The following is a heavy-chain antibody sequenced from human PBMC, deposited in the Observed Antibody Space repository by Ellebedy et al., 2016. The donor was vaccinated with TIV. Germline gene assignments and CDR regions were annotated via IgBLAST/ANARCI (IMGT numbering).Heavy chain of an antibody. CDR1: GGSISSYY. CDR3: ARSSGWDRFDY. CDR2: IYYSGST. J-gene: IGHJ4*02. D-gene: IGHD6-19*01. V-gene: IGHV4-59*01. Sequence: MPSETLSLTCTVSGGSISSYYWSWIWQLAGKGLAWMGYIYYSGSTNYNPSLKSRVTIAVDTSKKQISLKLSSVTAADTAVYYCARSSGWDRFDYWGQGTLVTVSS.